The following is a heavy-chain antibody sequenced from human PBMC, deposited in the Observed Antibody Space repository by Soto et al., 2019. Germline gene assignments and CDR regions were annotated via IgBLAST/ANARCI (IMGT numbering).Heavy chain of an antibody. CDR1: GFTFSSYG. J-gene: IGHJ4*02. V-gene: IGHV3-30*18. D-gene: IGHD2-21*02. Sequence: QVQLVESGGGVVQPGRCLRLSCAASGFTFSSYGMHWVRQAPGKGLEWVAVISYDGSNKYYADSVKGRFTISRDNSKNTLYLKMNSLRAEDTAVYYCAKDRFLYGGNSWGVFDYWGQGTLVTVSS. CDR3: AKDRFLYGGNSWGVFDY. CDR2: ISYDGSNK.